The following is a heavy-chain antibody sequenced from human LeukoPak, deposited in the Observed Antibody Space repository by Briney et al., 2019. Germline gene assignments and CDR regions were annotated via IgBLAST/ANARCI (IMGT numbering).Heavy chain of an antibody. J-gene: IGHJ3*02. CDR3: ARKGHYDILTGYYLSRAFDI. D-gene: IGHD3-9*01. CDR2: IYYSGST. Sequence: SETLSLTCAVYGGSFSSYYWGWIRQPPGKGLEWIGSIYYSGSTYYNPSLKSRVTISVDTSKNQFSLKLSSVTAADTAVYYCARKGHYDILTGYYLSRAFDIWGQGTMVTVSS. V-gene: IGHV4-39*07. CDR1: GGSFSSYY.